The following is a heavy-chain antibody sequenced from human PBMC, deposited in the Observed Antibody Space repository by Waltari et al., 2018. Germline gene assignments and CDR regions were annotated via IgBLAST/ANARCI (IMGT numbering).Heavy chain of an antibody. D-gene: IGHD6-13*01. J-gene: IGHJ5*02. CDR1: GGTFSSYA. CDR2: IIPIFGTA. CDR3: ARNGRIAAAAPGWFDP. Sequence: QVQLVQSGAEVKKPGSSVKVSCKASGGTFSSYAISWVRQATGQGLEWMGGIIPIFGTANYAQKFQGRVTITADESTSTADMELSSLRSEDTAVYYCARNGRIAAAAPGWFDPWGQGTLVTVSS. V-gene: IGHV1-69*13.